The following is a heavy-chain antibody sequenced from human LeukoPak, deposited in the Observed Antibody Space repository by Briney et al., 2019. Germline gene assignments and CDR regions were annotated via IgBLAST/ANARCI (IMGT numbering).Heavy chain of an antibody. J-gene: IGHJ4*02. CDR1: GFTFSSYE. CDR2: ISGSGTTI. Sequence: GGSLRLSCAASGFTFSSYEMNWVRQAPGKGLEWISYISGSGTTISYANSVKGRFTISRDNAMNSVYLQMTGLRVEDTAIYFCARINYFDSTGYGGEMDYWGQGNLVTVPS. V-gene: IGHV3-48*03. D-gene: IGHD3-22*01. CDR3: ARINYFDSTGYGGEMDY.